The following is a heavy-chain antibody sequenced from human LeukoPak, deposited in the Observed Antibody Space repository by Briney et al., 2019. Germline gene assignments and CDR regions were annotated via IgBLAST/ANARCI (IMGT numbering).Heavy chain of an antibody. Sequence: GGSLRLSCAASGFTFSTYSMNWVRQAPGKGLEWVSSISTSSSYINYADSVKGRFTISRDNAKNSLYLQMNSLRAEDTAVYYCAELGITMIGGVWGKGTTVTISS. D-gene: IGHD3-10*02. CDR1: GFTFSTYS. CDR3: AELGITMIGGV. CDR2: ISTSSSYI. V-gene: IGHV3-21*01. J-gene: IGHJ6*04.